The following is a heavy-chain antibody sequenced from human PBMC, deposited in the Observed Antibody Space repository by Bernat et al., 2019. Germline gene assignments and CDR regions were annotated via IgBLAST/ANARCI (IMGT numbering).Heavy chain of an antibody. J-gene: IGHJ4*02. CDR2: IWYDGSQK. Sequence: QVQLVESGGGVVQSGKSLRLSCAVSGVTFRNYGMHWVRQAPGKGLEWVAVIWYDGSQKYYADSVKDRFTISRDNSKNTLYLQMNSLRAEDTAVYYCARDLRPGEDYWGQGTLVTVSS. V-gene: IGHV3-33*01. D-gene: IGHD5/OR15-5a*01. CDR1: GVTFRNYG. CDR3: ARDLRPGEDY.